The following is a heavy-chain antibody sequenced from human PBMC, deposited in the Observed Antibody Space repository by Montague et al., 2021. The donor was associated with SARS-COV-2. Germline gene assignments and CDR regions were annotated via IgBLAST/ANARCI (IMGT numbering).Heavy chain of an antibody. CDR1: GFSLSTSGVG. D-gene: IGHD6-19*01. Sequence: PALVKPTQTLTLTCTFSGFSLSTSGVGVGWIRQPPGKALEWLALIYWDDDKRYSPSLKSRLTITKDTSKNQVVLTMTNMDPVDTATSYCAHSRGAVAGFYYYYGMDVWGQGTTVTVSS. V-gene: IGHV2-5*02. CDR2: IYWDDDK. J-gene: IGHJ6*02. CDR3: AHSRGAVAGFYYYYGMDV.